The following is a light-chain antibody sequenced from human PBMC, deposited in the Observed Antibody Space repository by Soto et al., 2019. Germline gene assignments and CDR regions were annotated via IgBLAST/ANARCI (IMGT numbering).Light chain of an antibody. CDR3: QNRNSWPLS. CDR2: DAS. J-gene: IGKJ5*01. V-gene: IGKV3-11*01. CDR1: QSVGNR. Sequence: EIVLTQSPATLSLSPGERATLSCRASQSVGNRLAWYQQRPGQAPRLLIYDASTRATGIPARFSGSGSGTEFTLTIRSLEPEDFAVYYCQNRNSWPLSFGPGTRLEIK.